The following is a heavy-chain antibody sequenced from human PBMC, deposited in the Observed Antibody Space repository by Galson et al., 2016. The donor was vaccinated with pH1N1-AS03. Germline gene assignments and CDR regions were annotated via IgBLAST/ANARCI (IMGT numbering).Heavy chain of an antibody. CDR3: ARDGGYSNSSPMGDFDY. CDR1: GGAFNSYA. Sequence: SVKVSCKASGGAFNSYAISWVRQAPGQGLEWMGGIIPIFGTTNNAQKFQDRITITADESTKIAYMELSSLGSADTAVYYCARDGGYSNSSPMGDFDYWGQGTLVTVSS. J-gene: IGHJ4*02. D-gene: IGHD1-26*01. CDR2: IIPIFGTT. V-gene: IGHV1-69*13.